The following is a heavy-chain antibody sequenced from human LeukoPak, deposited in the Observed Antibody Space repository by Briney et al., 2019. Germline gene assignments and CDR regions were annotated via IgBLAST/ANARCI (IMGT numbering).Heavy chain of an antibody. CDR3: ARWINCSGGSCSYYFDY. CDR2: INHSGST. CDR1: GGSFSGYY. D-gene: IGHD2-15*01. V-gene: IGHV4-34*01. J-gene: IGHJ4*02. Sequence: SETLSLTCAVYGGSFSGYYWSWIRQPPGKGLEWIGEINHSGSTNYNPSLKSRVTISVDTSKNQFSLKLSSVTAADTAVYCCARWINCSGGSCSYYFDYWGQGTLVTVSS.